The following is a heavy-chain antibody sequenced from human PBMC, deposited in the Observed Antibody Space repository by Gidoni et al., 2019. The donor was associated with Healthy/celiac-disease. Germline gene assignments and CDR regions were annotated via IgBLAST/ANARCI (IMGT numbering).Heavy chain of an antibody. V-gene: IGHV3-30-3*01. Sequence: QVQLVESGGGVVQPGRSLRLSCAASEFTFSRYAMHWVRQAPGKGLEWVAVISYDGSNKYDADSVKGRFTISRDNSKNTLYRKMNSLRAEDTAVYYCARAGYSSSWEYYYYGRDVWGQGTTVTVS. CDR2: ISYDGSNK. D-gene: IGHD6-13*01. CDR1: EFTFSRYA. J-gene: IGHJ6*02. CDR3: ARAGYSSSWEYYYYGRDV.